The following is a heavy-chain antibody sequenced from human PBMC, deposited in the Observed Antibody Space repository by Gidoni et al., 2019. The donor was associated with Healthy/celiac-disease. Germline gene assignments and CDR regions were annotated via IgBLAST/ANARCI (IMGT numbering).Heavy chain of an antibody. CDR2: IIPIVGTA. CDR1: GATFSSYA. D-gene: IGHD1-26*01. Sequence: QLQLLHSGAAVQKPGSSVKVSCTASGATFSSYAISWVRQAPGQGLEWMGGIIPIVGTANYAQKFKGRVTITADESTSTAYMELSSLRSEETAVYYCARLGATYAFDIWGQGTMVTVSS. CDR3: ARLGATYAFDI. V-gene: IGHV1-69*01. J-gene: IGHJ3*02.